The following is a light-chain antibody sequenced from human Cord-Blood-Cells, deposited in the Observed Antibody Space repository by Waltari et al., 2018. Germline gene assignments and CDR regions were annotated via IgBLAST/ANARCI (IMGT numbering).Light chain of an antibody. Sequence: QSALTQPASVSGSPGQSITTSCTGTRSHVGRYNPVSWYQQPPVKAPKLMIYEGSKRPSGVYNRFSGSKSGKTASLTISGLQGEDEADYYCCSYAGSSTLVFGGGTKLTVL. CDR3: CSYAGSSTLV. V-gene: IGLV2-23*01. CDR2: EGS. J-gene: IGLJ2*01. CDR1: RSHVGRYNP.